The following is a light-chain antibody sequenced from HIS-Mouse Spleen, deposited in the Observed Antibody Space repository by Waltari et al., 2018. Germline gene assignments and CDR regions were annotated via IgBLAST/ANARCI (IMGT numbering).Light chain of an antibody. CDR1: QGISSY. CDR2: AAS. J-gene: IGKJ3*01. CDR3: QQYYSYPLT. V-gene: IGKV1-8*01. Sequence: AIRMTQSPSSFSASTGDRVTITCRASQGISSYLAWYQQKPGKAPKILIYAASTLQSGVPSRFSGSGSGTDFTLTISCLQSEDFATYYCQQYYSYPLTFGPGTKVDIK.